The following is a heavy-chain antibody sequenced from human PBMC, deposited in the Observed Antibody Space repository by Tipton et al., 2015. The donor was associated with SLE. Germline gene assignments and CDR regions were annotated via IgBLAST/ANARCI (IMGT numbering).Heavy chain of an antibody. J-gene: IGHJ4*02. V-gene: IGHV3-7*01. CDR3: AREGSRRNTELDY. Sequence: SLRLSCAASGFTFSSYWMNWVRQAPGKGLEWVANIKQDGSEKYYVDSLKGRFTISRDNAKNSLYLQMNSLRAEDTAVYYCAREGSRRNTELDYWGQGTLVTGSS. CDR2: IKQDGSEK. D-gene: IGHD5-18*01. CDR1: GFTFSSYW.